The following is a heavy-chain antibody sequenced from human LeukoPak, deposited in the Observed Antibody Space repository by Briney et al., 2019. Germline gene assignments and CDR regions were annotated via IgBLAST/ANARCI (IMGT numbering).Heavy chain of an antibody. Sequence: ASVKVSCKASGYTFTGYYIQWVRQAPGQGLEWMGWIDPNSGATSYAQKFRGRVTMTRDSSISTVYMEVNWLTSDDTAVFYCARLSSSSWLDSWGQGTLVTVSS. J-gene: IGHJ5*01. CDR2: IDPNSGAT. V-gene: IGHV1-2*02. CDR3: ARLSSSSWLDS. D-gene: IGHD2-2*01. CDR1: GYTFTGYY.